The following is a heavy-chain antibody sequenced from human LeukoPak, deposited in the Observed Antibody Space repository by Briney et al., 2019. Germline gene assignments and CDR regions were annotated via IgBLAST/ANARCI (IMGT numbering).Heavy chain of an antibody. D-gene: IGHD3-22*01. Sequence: GGSLRLSCAASGFTFSSYSMTWVRQAPGKGLEWVSSISSSSSYIYYADSVKGRFTISRDNAKNSLYLQMNSLRAEDTAVYYCARGGRYYYDSSGYYWGQGTLVTVSS. J-gene: IGHJ4*02. CDR3: ARGGRYYYDSSGYY. CDR2: ISSSSSYI. V-gene: IGHV3-21*01. CDR1: GFTFSSYS.